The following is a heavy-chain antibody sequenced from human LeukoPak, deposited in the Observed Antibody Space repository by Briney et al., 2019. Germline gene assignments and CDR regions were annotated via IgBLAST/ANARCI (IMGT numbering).Heavy chain of an antibody. V-gene: IGHV3-15*05. CDR1: GFSFNNAW. D-gene: IGHD5-12*01. CDR2: IKTKREGGTT. J-gene: IGHJ3*02. CDR3: TTDSYKDGSGFEAFDM. Sequence: KAGGSLKLSCVPSGFSFNNAWMNWVRQAPGKGLEWAGRIKTKREGGTTDYTTPVKGRFTISRDDSKNPLYVQMNSLRTDDTAVYYCTTDSYKDGSGFEAFDMWGQGTVVTVSS.